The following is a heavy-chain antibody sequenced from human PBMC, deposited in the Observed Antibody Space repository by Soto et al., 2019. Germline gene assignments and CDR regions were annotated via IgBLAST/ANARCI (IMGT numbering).Heavy chain of an antibody. V-gene: IGHV1-2*02. Sequence: ASVKVSCKASGYTFTVYYLHWVRQAPGQGLEWMGWINPKSGGTMYPQKFQGRVTMTWDTSISTAYMALTRLRSDDTAVYYCARDLAKGGGSAGFDYWGQGTLVTVSS. D-gene: IGHD1-26*01. CDR3: ARDLAKGGGSAGFDY. J-gene: IGHJ4*02. CDR1: GYTFTVYY. CDR2: INPKSGGT.